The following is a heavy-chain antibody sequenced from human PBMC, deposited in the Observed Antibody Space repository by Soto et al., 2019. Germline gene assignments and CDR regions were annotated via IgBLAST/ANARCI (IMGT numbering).Heavy chain of an antibody. Sequence: GSLRLSCAASGFTFSSYAMSWVRQAPGKGLEWVSAISGSGGSTYYADSVKGRFTISRDNSKNTLYLQMNSLRAEDTAVYYCAKGELGYCSSTSCYTYYYYGMDVWGQGTTVTVSS. V-gene: IGHV3-23*01. CDR3: AKGELGYCSSTSCYTYYYYGMDV. CDR1: GFTFSSYA. J-gene: IGHJ6*02. CDR2: ISGSGGST. D-gene: IGHD2-2*02.